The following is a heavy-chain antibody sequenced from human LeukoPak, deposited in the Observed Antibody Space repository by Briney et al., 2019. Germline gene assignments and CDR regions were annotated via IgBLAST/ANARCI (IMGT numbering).Heavy chain of an antibody. J-gene: IGHJ4*02. V-gene: IGHV4-59*12. Sequence: SETLSLTCTVSGGSISSYYWSWIRQPPGKGLEWIGYIYYSGSTYYNPSLKSRVTISVDTSKNQFSLKLSSVTAADTAVYYCAREDYGSGNSQFDYWGQGTLVTVSS. CDR1: GGSISSYY. CDR3: AREDYGSGNSQFDY. D-gene: IGHD3-10*01. CDR2: IYYSGST.